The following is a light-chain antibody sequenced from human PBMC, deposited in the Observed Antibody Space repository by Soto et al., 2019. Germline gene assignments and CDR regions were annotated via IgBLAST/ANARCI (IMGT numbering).Light chain of an antibody. J-gene: IGKJ2*01. Sequence: AIQMTQSPSSLSVSVGDRVTITRRASQDIRNDLGWYQQKPGKAPKLLIYGTSNLQSGVPSRFSGSGSGTDFTLTISSLQPEDFAIYYCLQDYIYPYTSGQGTKLEIK. V-gene: IGKV1-6*01. CDR3: LQDYIYPYT. CDR2: GTS. CDR1: QDIRND.